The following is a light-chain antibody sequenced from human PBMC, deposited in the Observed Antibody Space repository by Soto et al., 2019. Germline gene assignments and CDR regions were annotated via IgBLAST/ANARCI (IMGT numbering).Light chain of an antibody. CDR1: QNIRGF. Sequence: DILMTQSPSSLSASVGDRVTITCRASQNIRGFLHWYQQKSGKAPTLLIYEASILQNGVPSRLSGTESGTEFTLTISSLRPDDFATYYCQQYNDYSAWTFGQGTKVEIK. J-gene: IGKJ1*01. CDR3: QQYNDYSAWT. V-gene: IGKV1-5*03. CDR2: EAS.